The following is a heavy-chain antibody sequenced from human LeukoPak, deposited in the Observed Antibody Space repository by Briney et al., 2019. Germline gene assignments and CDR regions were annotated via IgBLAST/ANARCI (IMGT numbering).Heavy chain of an antibody. CDR3: ARDMGATDY. CDR2: IKQDGSEK. Sequence: GGSLRLSCAASGFTFISYWMIWVRQAPGKGLEWVANIKQDGSEKYYVDSVKGRFTISRDNAKNSLYLQMNSLRAEDTAVYYCARDMGATDYWGQGTLVTVSS. V-gene: IGHV3-7*01. CDR1: GFTFISYW. D-gene: IGHD1-26*01. J-gene: IGHJ4*02.